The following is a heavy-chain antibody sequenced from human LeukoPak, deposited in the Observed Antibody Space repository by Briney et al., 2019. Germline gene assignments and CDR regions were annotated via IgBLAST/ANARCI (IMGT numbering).Heavy chain of an antibody. V-gene: IGHV3-23*01. CDR3: AKVDGYYYDSSGLDY. CDR1: GFTFSSYA. Sequence: GGSLRLSCAASGFTFSSYAMSWVRQAPGKGLEWVSAISGSGGSTYYADSVKGRFTISRDNSKNTLYLQMNSLRAEDTAVYYCAKVDGYYYDSSGLDYWGQGTLVTVSS. CDR2: ISGSGGST. D-gene: IGHD3-22*01. J-gene: IGHJ4*02.